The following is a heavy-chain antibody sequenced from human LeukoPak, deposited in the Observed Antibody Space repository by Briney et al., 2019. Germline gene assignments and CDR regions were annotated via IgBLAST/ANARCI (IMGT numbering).Heavy chain of an antibody. CDR2: IYYSGST. D-gene: IGHD3-16*02. Sequence: KPSETLSLTCTVSGGSISSYYWSWIRQPPGKGLEWIGYIYYSGSTNYNPSLKRRVTISVDTSKNQFSLKLSSVTAADTAVYYCARGSMITFGGVIVPFDYWGQGTLVTVSS. CDR3: ARGSMITFGGVIVPFDY. J-gene: IGHJ4*02. CDR1: GGSISSYY. V-gene: IGHV4-59*01.